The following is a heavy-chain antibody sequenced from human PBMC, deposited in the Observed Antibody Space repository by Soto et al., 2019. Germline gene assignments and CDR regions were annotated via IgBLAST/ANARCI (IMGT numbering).Heavy chain of an antibody. Sequence: QVQLVQSGAEVKKPGSSVKVSCKASGGTFSSYAISWVRQAPGQGLEWMGGSIPIFATANYAQKFQGRVTITADESTSTAYLELSSLRSEDTAVYYCARGGAVVAREMSEFDPWGHGTLVTVSS. CDR2: SIPIFATA. CDR3: ARGGAVVAREMSEFDP. J-gene: IGHJ5*02. D-gene: IGHD2-15*01. V-gene: IGHV1-69*01. CDR1: GGTFSSYA.